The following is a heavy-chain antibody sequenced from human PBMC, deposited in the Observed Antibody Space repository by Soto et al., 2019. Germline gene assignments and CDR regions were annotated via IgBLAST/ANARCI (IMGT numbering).Heavy chain of an antibody. J-gene: IGHJ4*02. Sequence: PGGSLRLSCAASRFTFRSYAMHWVRQAPGKGLEWVAAISYDGDNRYYADSVKGRFTVSRDNSKNTLYLQMNSLRAEDTAVYYCARGRLLAYCGGDCSPIYDYWGQGTLVTVSS. CDR3: ARGRLLAYCGGDCSPIYDY. V-gene: IGHV3-30*14. D-gene: IGHD2-21*02. CDR2: ISYDGDNR. CDR1: RFTFRSYA.